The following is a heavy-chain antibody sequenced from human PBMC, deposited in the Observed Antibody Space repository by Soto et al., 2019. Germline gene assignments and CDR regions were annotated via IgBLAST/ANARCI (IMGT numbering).Heavy chain of an antibody. CDR2: IYYSGST. CDR3: ARDLPGWFGELVDFDD. D-gene: IGHD3-10*01. J-gene: IGHJ4*02. Sequence: PSETLSLTCTVSGGSISSGDYYWSWIRQPPGKGLEWIGYIYYSGSTYYNPSLKSRVTISVDTSKNQFSLKLSSVTAADTAVYYGARDLPGWFGELVDFDDWGQGTLVTVSS. CDR1: GGSISSGDYY. V-gene: IGHV4-30-4*01.